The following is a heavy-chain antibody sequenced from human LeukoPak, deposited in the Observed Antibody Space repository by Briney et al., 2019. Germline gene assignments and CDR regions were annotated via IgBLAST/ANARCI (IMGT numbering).Heavy chain of an antibody. CDR1: GGSISSSNW. CDR2: IYRSGST. Sequence: PSGTLSLTCAVSGGSISSSNWWSWVRQPPGKGLEWIGEIYRSGSTNYNPSLKSRVTISVDKSKNQFSLKLSSVTAVDTAVYYCARGGGPVLDYGETFDPWGQGTLVTVSS. CDR3: ARGGGPVLDYGETFDP. V-gene: IGHV4-4*02. D-gene: IGHD4-17*01. J-gene: IGHJ5*02.